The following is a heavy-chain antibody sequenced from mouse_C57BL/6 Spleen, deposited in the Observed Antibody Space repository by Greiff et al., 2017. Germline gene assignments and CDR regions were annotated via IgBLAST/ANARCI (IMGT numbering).Heavy chain of an antibody. CDR1: GYAFSSYW. V-gene: IGHV1-80*01. J-gene: IGHJ3*01. CDR3: ARQEDGSEFAY. CDR2: IYPGDGDT. D-gene: IGHD1-1*01. Sequence: VKLMESGAELVKPGASVKISCKASGYAFSSYWMNWVKQRPGKGLEWIGQIYPGDGDTNYNGKFKGKGTLTADKSSSTAYMQLSSLTSEDSAVYFCARQEDGSEFAYWGQGTLVTVSA.